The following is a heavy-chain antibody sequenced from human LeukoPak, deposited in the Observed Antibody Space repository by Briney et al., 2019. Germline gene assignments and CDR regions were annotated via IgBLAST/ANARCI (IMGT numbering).Heavy chain of an antibody. CDR3: ARYYYYGMDV. CDR1: GGSISSYY. V-gene: IGHV4-59*01. J-gene: IGHJ6*02. Sequence: PSETLSLTCTVSGGSISSYYWSWIRQPPGKGLEWIGYIYYSGSTNYNPSLKSRVTISVDTSKNQFSLKLSSVTAAGTAVYYCARYYYYGMDVWGQGTTVTVSS. CDR2: IYYSGST.